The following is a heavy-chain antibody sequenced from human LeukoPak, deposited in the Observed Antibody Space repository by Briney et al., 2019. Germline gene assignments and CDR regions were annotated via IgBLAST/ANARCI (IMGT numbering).Heavy chain of an antibody. Sequence: GESLKISCKASGYSFTRYWISWVRQMPGKGLEWMGRIDPSDSYTNYSPSFQGHVTISADKSISTAYLQWRSLKASDTAIYYCARTYNSGWAFFDYWGQGNMVTVSS. CDR3: ARTYNSGWAFFDY. D-gene: IGHD6-19*01. V-gene: IGHV5-10-1*01. CDR2: IDPSDSYT. J-gene: IGHJ4*02. CDR1: GYSFTRYW.